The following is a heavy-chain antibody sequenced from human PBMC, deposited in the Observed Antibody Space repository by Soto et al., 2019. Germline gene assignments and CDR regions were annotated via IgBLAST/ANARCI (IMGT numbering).Heavy chain of an antibody. CDR1: GFTVGNNY. Sequence: EVQLVESGGGLIQPGGSLKLSCAASGFTVGNNYMSWVRQAPGKGLEWVSLIYSTGTTKYADSVKGRFTVSRDNAKNTLYLKMNSLRAEDTAVYYWAKDGRGSGSHYNSFGYWGQGTLVTVSS. V-gene: IGHV3-53*01. CDR2: IYSTGTT. D-gene: IGHD3-10*01. CDR3: AKDGRGSGSHYNSFGY. J-gene: IGHJ4*02.